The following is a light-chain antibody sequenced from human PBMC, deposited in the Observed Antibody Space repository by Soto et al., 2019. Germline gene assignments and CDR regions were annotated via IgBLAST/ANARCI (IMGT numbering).Light chain of an antibody. V-gene: IGLV2-11*01. J-gene: IGLJ1*01. CDR2: DVS. CDR1: SSDIGGYNY. CDR3: CSYAGTYTYV. Sequence: QSALTQPRSVSGSPGQSVAISCTGTSSDIGGYNYVSWLQQHPGKAPKLMIYDVSKWPSGVPDRFSGSKSGNTASLTISGLQAEDEADYYCCSYAGTYTYVFGTGTKVTVL.